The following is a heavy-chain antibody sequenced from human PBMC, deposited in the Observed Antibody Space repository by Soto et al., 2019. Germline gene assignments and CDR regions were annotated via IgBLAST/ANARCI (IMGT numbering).Heavy chain of an antibody. CDR2: ISSSGSTI. V-gene: IGHV3-11*01. J-gene: IGHJ5*02. CDR1: GFTFSDYY. CDR3: ARDQTPHYDFWSGYYTGFDP. D-gene: IGHD3-3*01. Sequence: GGSLRLSCAASGFTFSDYYMSWIRQAPGKGLEWVPYISSSGSTIYYADSVKGRFTISRDNAKNSLYLQMNSLRAEDTAVYYCARDQTPHYDFWSGYYTGFDPWGQGTLVTVSS.